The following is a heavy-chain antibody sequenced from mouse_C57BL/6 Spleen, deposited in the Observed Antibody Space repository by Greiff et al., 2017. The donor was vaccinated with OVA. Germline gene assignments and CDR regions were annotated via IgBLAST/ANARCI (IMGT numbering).Heavy chain of an antibody. CDR3: ACSAPSPYSYGCHYWYFAF. CDR2: INPGSGGT. Sequence: QVQLQQSGAELVRPGTSVKVSCKASGYAFTNYLIEWVKQRPGQGLEWIGVINPGSGGTNYNEKFKGKATLTADKSSSTAYMQLRRLTSEESAGSFCACSAPSPYSYGCHYWYFAFWGTGPPVTVSS. J-gene: IGHJ1*03. V-gene: IGHV1-54*01. CDR1: GYAFTNYL. D-gene: IGHD1-1*01.